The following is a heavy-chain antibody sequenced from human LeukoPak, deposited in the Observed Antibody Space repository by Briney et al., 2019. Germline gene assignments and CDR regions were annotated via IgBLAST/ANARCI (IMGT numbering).Heavy chain of an antibody. CDR3: ARDVRWLNSGWGSGTYYAPYFDY. J-gene: IGHJ4*02. CDR2: MNPNSGST. Sequence: AAVKVSCKASGYTFTSYGINLVLQATGQGLEWMGGMNPNSGSTGYAQNFQGRITMTRDTSISTAYMELSSLRSDDPAVYYCARDVRWLNSGWGSGTYYAPYFDYWGQGTLVTVSS. D-gene: IGHD3-10*01. CDR1: GYTFTSYG. V-gene: IGHV1-8*02.